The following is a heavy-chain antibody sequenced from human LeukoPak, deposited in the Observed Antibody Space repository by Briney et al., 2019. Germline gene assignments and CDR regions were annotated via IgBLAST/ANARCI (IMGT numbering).Heavy chain of an antibody. CDR2: IIPIFGTA. CDR1: GGTFSSYA. D-gene: IGHD6-19*01. Sequence: SVKVSCKASGGTFSSYAISWVRQAPGQGLEWMGGIIPIFGTANYAQKFQGRVAITADESTSTAYMELSSLRSEDTAVYYCASPLAVAGHVDYYYYMDVWGKGTTVTVSS. CDR3: ASPLAVAGHVDYYYYMDV. V-gene: IGHV1-69*13. J-gene: IGHJ6*03.